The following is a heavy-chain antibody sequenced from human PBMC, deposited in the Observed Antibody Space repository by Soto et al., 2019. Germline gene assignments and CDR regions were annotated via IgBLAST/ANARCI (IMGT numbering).Heavy chain of an antibody. J-gene: IGHJ4*02. CDR1: GESISSSSYY. CDR2: IYYSGRT. Sequence: SETLSLTCIVSGESISSSSYYWGWIRQPPGKGLEWIGSIYYSGRTYYNPSFKSRVTISIDTSKNQFFLKLSSVTATDTAVYYCARQRTTVVTQAYFDHWGQGALVTVSS. V-gene: IGHV4-39*01. D-gene: IGHD2-21*02. CDR3: ARQRTTVVTQAYFDH.